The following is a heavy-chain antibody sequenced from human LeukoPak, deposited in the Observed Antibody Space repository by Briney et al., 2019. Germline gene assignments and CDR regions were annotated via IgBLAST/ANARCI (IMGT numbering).Heavy chain of an antibody. J-gene: IGHJ5*02. CDR3: ARTVDGAHNWFDP. Sequence: GASVKVSYKASGGTFSSYAISWVRQAPGQGRGWMGGIIPIFGTANYAQKFQGRVTITTDEATSTAYMELSSLRSEDTAVYYCARTVDGAHNWFDPWGQGTLVTVSS. D-gene: IGHD3-10*01. V-gene: IGHV1-69*05. CDR1: GGTFSSYA. CDR2: IIPIFGTA.